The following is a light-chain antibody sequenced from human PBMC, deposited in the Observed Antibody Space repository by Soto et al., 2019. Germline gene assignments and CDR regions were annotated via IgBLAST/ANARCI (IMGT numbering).Light chain of an antibody. V-gene: IGKV1-39*01. CDR2: AAS. J-gene: IGKJ2*01. CDR1: ESISSY. CDR3: QQTYSNSLYT. Sequence: DIQMTQSPSSLSASVGDRVTITCRASESISSYLNWYQQRPGKAPKLLIYAASSLQSGVPSRFSGRGSGTDFTLTISNLQPEDLATDFCQQTYSNSLYTFGQGTTLDIK.